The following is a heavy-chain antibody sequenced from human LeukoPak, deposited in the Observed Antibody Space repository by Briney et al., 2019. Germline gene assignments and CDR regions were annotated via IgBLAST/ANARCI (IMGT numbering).Heavy chain of an antibody. CDR2: SR. J-gene: IGHJ4*02. Sequence: GGSLRLSCAASGFTFSTYWMHWVRQAPGKGLVWVSRSRNYADSVKGRFTISRDNSKNTLYLQMNSRRAEDTAVYYCAKGASYGGNSAYDYWGQGTLVTVSS. V-gene: IGHV3-NL1*01. CDR3: AKGASYGGNSAYDY. CDR1: GFTFSTYW. D-gene: IGHD4-23*01.